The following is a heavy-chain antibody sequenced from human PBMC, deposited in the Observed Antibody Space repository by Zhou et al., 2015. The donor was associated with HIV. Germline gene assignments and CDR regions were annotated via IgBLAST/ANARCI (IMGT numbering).Heavy chain of an antibody. CDR2: IIPILGIA. Sequence: QVQLVQSGAEVKKPGSSVKVSCKASGGTFSSYTISWVRQAPGQGLEWMGRIIPILGIANYAQKFQGRVTITADKSTSTAYMELSSLRSEDTAVYYCARGRARFGVVISASRYGMDVWGQGTTVTVSS. J-gene: IGHJ6*02. V-gene: IGHV1-69*02. CDR1: GGTFSSYT. CDR3: ARGRARFGVVISASRYGMDV. D-gene: IGHD3-3*01.